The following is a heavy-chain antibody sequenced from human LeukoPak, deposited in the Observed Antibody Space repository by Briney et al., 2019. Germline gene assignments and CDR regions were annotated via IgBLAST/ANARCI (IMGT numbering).Heavy chain of an antibody. CDR1: GFTFSAYN. D-gene: IGHD6-13*01. V-gene: IGHV3-23*01. Sequence: GGSLRLSCAASGFTFSAYNLNWVRQAPGKGLEWISAIGGSDGRTYYADFVKGRFTISRDNSKNTLYLQMNSLRAEDTAVYYCAKASGYSSSTGYYWGQGTLVTVSS. CDR3: AKASGYSSSTGYY. J-gene: IGHJ4*02. CDR2: IGGSDGRT.